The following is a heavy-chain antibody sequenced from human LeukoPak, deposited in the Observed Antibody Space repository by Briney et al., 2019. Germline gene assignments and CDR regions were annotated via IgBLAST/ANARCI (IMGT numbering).Heavy chain of an antibody. J-gene: IGHJ4*02. V-gene: IGHV3-74*01. Sequence: PGGSLRLSCAASGFTFSNHWMHWVRQAPGKGPVWVSRISGDGSSTRYADSVKGRFTISRDNAKNTLFLQMNSLRAEDTAVYYCARDNNWNYPDYWGQGTLVTVSS. D-gene: IGHD1-7*01. CDR3: ARDNNWNYPDY. CDR1: GFTFSNHW. CDR2: ISGDGSST.